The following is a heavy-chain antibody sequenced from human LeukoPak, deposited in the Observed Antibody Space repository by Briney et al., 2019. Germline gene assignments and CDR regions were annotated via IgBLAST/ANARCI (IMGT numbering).Heavy chain of an antibody. CDR3: ARPNITSYYDSRGYDAFDV. V-gene: IGHV5-51*01. CDR2: IYPGDSDT. J-gene: IGHJ3*01. Sequence: GESLKISCRGSGYSFTNNWIAWVRQMPGKGLEWMGIIYPGDSDTRYSPSFRGQVSISADKSIGTAYLQWSSLRASDTAMYYCARPNITSYYDSRGYDAFDVWGQGTMVTVSS. D-gene: IGHD3-22*01. CDR1: GYSFTNNW.